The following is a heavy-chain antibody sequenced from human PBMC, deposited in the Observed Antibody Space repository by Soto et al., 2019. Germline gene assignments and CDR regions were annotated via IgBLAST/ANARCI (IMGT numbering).Heavy chain of an antibody. CDR2: IYNSEST. CDR3: ARDDSSGYYSDWFDP. J-gene: IGHJ5*02. CDR1: GGSISTYY. Sequence: SETLSLTCTVSGGSISTYYWSWIRQPAGKELEWIGRIYNSESTNYNPSLKSRVTISVDTSKNQFSLKLSSVTAADTAVYYCARDDSSGYYSDWFDPWGQGTLVTVSS. V-gene: IGHV4-4*07. D-gene: IGHD3-22*01.